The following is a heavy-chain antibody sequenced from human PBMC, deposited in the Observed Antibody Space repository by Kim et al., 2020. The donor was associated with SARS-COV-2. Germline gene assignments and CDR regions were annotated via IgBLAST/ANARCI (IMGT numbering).Heavy chain of an antibody. CDR3: ARGPNWFDP. CDR2: IYYSGST. V-gene: IGHV4-59*01. J-gene: IGHJ5*02. CDR1: GGSISSYY. Sequence: SETLSLTCTVSGGSISSYYWSWIRQPPGKGLEWIGYIYYSGSTNYNPSLKSRVTISVDTSKNQFSLKLSSVTAADTAVYYCARGPNWFDPWGQGTLVTVSS.